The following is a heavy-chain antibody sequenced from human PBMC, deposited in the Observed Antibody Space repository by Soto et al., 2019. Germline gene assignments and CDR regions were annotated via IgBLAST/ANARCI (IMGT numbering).Heavy chain of an antibody. J-gene: IGHJ3*02. CDR2: IIPIFGTA. V-gene: IGHV1-69*01. CDR1: GGTFSSYA. Sequence: QVQLVQSGAEVKKPGSSVKVSCKASGGTFSSYAISWVRQAPGQGLEWMGGIIPIFGTANYAQKFQGRVTITADESTSKAYMELSSLRSEDTAVYYCARVRGDYGDYFNAFDIWGQGTMVTVSS. D-gene: IGHD4-17*01. CDR3: ARVRGDYGDYFNAFDI.